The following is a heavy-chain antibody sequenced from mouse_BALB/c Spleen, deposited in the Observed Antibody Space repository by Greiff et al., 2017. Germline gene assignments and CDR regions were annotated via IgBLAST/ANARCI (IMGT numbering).Heavy chain of an antibody. D-gene: IGHD1-1*01. CDR3: ASYGRGYAMDY. V-gene: IGHV2-2*02. CDR2: IWSGGST. J-gene: IGHJ4*01. Sequence: QVQLKQSGPGLVQPSQSLSITCTVSGFSLTSYGVHWVRQSPGKGLEWLGVIWSGGSTDYNAAFISRLSISKDNSKSQVFFKMNSLQANDTAIYYCASYGRGYAMDYWGQGTSVTVSS. CDR1: GFSLTSYG.